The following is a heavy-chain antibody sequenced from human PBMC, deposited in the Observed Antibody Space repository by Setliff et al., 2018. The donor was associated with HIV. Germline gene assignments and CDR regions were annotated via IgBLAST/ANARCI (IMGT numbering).Heavy chain of an antibody. CDR1: GGSFSGYY. V-gene: IGHV4-34*01. Sequence: PSETLSLTCAVYGGSFSGYYWSWIRQPPGKGLEWIGSIYYSGSTYYNPSLKSRVSLSVDTSRNQFSLKLTSVTAADTAVYYCARKGLRVIQLERRRSAFDIWGQGTMVTVSS. CDR2: IYYSGST. J-gene: IGHJ3*02. D-gene: IGHD1-1*01. CDR3: ARKGLRVIQLERRRSAFDI.